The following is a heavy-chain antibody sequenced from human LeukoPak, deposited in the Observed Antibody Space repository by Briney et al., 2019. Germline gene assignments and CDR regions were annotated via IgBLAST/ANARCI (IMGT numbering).Heavy chain of an antibody. CDR2: ISSSGSSI. D-gene: IGHD3-22*01. Sequence: GGSLGLSCAASGLTFSSYEMNWVRQAPGKGLEWVSYISSSGSSIYYADSVKGRFIISRDNAKKSLYLQMHSLRAEDTAVYYCARDSHKFDSSGYYPDAFDIWGQGTMVTVSS. J-gene: IGHJ3*02. CDR3: ARDSHKFDSSGYYPDAFDI. CDR1: GLTFSSYE. V-gene: IGHV3-48*03.